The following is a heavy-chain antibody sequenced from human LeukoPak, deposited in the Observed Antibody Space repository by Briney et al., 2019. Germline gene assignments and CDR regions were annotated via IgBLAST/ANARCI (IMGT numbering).Heavy chain of an antibody. CDR1: GFTFTSSA. D-gene: IGHD3-22*01. Sequence: SVKVSCKASGFTFTSSAMQWVRQARGQRFEWIGWIVVGSGNTNYAQKFQERVTITRDMSTSTAYMELSSLRSEDTAVYYCAAATSYDSSGYYRDYWGQGTLVTVSS. CDR3: AAATSYDSSGYYRDY. CDR2: IVVGSGNT. J-gene: IGHJ4*02. V-gene: IGHV1-58*02.